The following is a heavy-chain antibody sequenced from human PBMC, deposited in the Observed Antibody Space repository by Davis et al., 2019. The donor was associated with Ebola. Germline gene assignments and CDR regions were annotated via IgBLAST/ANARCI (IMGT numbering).Heavy chain of an antibody. CDR3: ARDKLWFGELLTAWGRSDY. J-gene: IGHJ4*02. CDR1: GCTFTSYD. CDR2: MNPNSGNT. D-gene: IGHD3-10*01. V-gene: IGHV1-8*01. Sequence: ASVKVSCKASGCTFTSYDINWVRQATGQGLEWMGWMNPNSGNTGYAQKFQGRVTMTRNTSIAYMELSSLRSEDTAVYYCARDKLWFGELLTAWGRSDYWGQGTLVTVSS.